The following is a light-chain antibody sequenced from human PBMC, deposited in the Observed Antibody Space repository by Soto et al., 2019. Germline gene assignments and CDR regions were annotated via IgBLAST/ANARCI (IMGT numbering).Light chain of an antibody. CDR1: QGISSA. CDR2: DAS. CDR3: QQFNNYPPT. Sequence: AIQLTQSPSSLSASVGDRFTITCGASQGISSALAWYQQKPGKAPKLLIYDASSLESGVPSRFSGSGSGTDFTLTISSLQPEDFATYYCQQFNNYPPTFGQGTRLEIK. J-gene: IGKJ5*01. V-gene: IGKV1D-13*01.